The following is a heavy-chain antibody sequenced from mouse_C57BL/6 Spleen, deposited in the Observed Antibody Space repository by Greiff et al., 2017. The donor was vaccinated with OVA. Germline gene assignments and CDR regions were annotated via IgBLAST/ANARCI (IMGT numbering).Heavy chain of an antibody. Sequence: VNLVESGPGLVQPSQSLSITCTVSGFSLTSYGVHWVRQSPGKGLEWLGVIWSGGSTDYNAAFISRLSISKDNSKSQVFFKMNSLQADDTAIYYCARKNDYDMRAMDYWGQGTSVTVSS. CDR3: ARKNDYDMRAMDY. J-gene: IGHJ4*01. CDR1: GFSLTSYG. D-gene: IGHD2-4*01. CDR2: IWSGGST. V-gene: IGHV2-2*01.